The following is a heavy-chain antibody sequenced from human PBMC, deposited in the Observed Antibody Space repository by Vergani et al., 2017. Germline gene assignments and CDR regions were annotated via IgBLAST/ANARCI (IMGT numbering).Heavy chain of an antibody. J-gene: IGHJ5*01. V-gene: IGHV3-74*03. Sequence: EVQLVESGGGSVQSGGSLRLSCVASGFSFNTYWMHWVRQVPGKGLMWVARIDEYGNRATYGDFETGRFTISRDNAKNQVFLQMNNLRAEDAGVYYCVRTEYCTGIACNTRFDSWGQGALVTVSS. CDR1: GFSFNTYW. D-gene: IGHD2-8*02. CDR3: VRTEYCTGIACNTRFDS. CDR2: IDEYGNRA.